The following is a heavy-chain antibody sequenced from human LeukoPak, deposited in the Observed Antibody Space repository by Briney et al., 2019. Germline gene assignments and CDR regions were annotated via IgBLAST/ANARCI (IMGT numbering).Heavy chain of an antibody. CDR2: IIPILGIA. V-gene: IGHV1-69*04. J-gene: IGHJ4*02. CDR1: GGTFSSYT. D-gene: IGHD4-17*01. CDR3: ARDLSLGRHDYGEPFDY. Sequence: SVKVSCKASGGTFSSYTISWVRQAPGQGLEWMGRIIPILGIANYAQKFQGRVTITADKSTSTAYMELSSLRSEDTAVYYCARDLSLGRHDYGEPFDYWGQGTLVTVSS.